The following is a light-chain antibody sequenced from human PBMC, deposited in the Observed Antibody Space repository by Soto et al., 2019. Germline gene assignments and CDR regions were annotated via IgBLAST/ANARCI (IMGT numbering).Light chain of an antibody. CDR1: SSNIGINT. J-gene: IGLJ2*01. CDR2: SNN. V-gene: IGLV1-44*01. Sequence: QSVLAQPPSAYGTPGQRVTISCSGSSSNIGINTVDWYQQLPGTAPKLLIYSNNQRPSGVPDRFSGSKSGTSASLAISGLQSEDEADYYCAAWDDSLRGSVVFGGGTKLTVL. CDR3: AAWDDSLRGSVV.